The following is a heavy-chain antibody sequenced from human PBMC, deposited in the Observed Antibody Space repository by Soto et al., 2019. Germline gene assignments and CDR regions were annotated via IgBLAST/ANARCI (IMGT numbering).Heavy chain of an antibody. D-gene: IGHD5-18*01. V-gene: IGHV4-59*08. Sequence: TSETLSLTCIFSGCSISNYYWSWIRQPPGKGLEWIGYIYYSGSTNYNPSLTSRVTISVDTSKNQFSLKLSSVTAADTAVYYCARHRYSYGVYYFDYWGQGTLVTVSS. CDR1: GCSISNYY. CDR3: ARHRYSYGVYYFDY. CDR2: IYYSGST. J-gene: IGHJ4*02.